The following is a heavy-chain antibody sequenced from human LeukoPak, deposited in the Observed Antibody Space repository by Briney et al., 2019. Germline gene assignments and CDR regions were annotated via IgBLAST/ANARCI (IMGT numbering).Heavy chain of an antibody. CDR3: ARGPYVPAAGEYNWFDP. J-gene: IGHJ5*02. CDR1: GGSFSGYY. Sequence: SETLSLTCAVYGGSFSGYYWGWIRQPPGKGLEWIGEINHSGSTNYNPSLKSRVTISVDTSKNQFSLKLSSVTAADTAVYYCARGPYVPAAGEYNWFDPWGQGTLVTVSS. V-gene: IGHV4-34*01. D-gene: IGHD2-2*01. CDR2: INHSGST.